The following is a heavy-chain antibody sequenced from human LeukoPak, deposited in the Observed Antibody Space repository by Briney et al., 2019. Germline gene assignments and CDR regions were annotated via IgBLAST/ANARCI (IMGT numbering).Heavy chain of an antibody. V-gene: IGHV1-69*13. J-gene: IGHJ4*02. Sequence: GASVKVSCKTSGYTFTSYYIHWVRQAPGQGLEWMGGIIPIFGTANYAQKFQGRVTITADESTSTAYMELSSLRSEDTAVYYCAGGPIGYSSGWSAFNYWGQGTLVTVSS. CDR1: GYTFTSYY. CDR3: AGGPIGYSSGWSAFNY. D-gene: IGHD6-19*01. CDR2: IIPIFGTA.